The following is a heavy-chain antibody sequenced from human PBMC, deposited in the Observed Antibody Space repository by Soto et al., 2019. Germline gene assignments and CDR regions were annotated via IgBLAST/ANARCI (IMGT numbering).Heavy chain of an antibody. J-gene: IGHJ4*02. CDR1: GYTFTGYY. CDR3: ERDRLLGDLGGDRGNY. D-gene: IGHD2-21*02. V-gene: IGHV1-2*02. CDR2: INPNSGGT. Sequence: QVQLVQSGAEVKKPGASVKVSCKASGYTFTGYYMHWVRQAPGQGLEWMGWINPNSGGTNYAQKCQGRVTMTRDTSISTAYMELSRLRSDDTAVYYCERDRLLGDLGGDRGNYWGQGTLVTVSS.